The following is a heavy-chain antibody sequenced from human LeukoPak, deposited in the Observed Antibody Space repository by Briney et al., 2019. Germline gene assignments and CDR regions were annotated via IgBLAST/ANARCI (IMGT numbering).Heavy chain of an antibody. CDR1: GFTVSSNY. CDR3: ARGVATIPSDAFDI. Sequence: EGSLRLSCAASGFTVSSNYMSWVRQAPGKGLEWVSVIYSGGSTYYADSVKGRFTISRDNSKNTLYLQMNSLRAEDTAVYYCARGVATIPSDAFDIWGQGTMVTVSS. D-gene: IGHD5-12*01. CDR2: IYSGGST. V-gene: IGHV3-53*01. J-gene: IGHJ3*02.